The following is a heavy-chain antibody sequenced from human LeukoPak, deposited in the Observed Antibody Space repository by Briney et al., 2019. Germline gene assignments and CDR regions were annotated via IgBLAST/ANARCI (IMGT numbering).Heavy chain of an antibody. J-gene: IGHJ6*02. V-gene: IGHV1-69*04. CDR3: ARAPYSATHYYYYGMDV. D-gene: IGHD6-13*01. CDR1: GYTFTSYD. CDR2: IIPILGIA. Sequence: ASVKVSCKASGYTFTSYDINWVRQAPGQGLEWMGRIIPILGIANYAQKFQGRVTITADKSTSTAYMELSSLRSEDTAVYYCARAPYSATHYYYYGMDVWGQGTTVTVSS.